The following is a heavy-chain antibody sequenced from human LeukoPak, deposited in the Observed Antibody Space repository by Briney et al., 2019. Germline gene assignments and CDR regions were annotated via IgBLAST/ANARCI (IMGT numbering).Heavy chain of an antibody. J-gene: IGHJ3*01. Sequence: PSQTLSLTYTVSGGSVDSSDYYWTWSRQPPAKGLEWSGYISHTGGTYYNSSLLSRVTISLDKSKNQFFLTLGSVTAADTAVYFCARDHIAAGPAAKKDALDFWGRGTAVTVSS. CDR1: GGSVDSSDYY. CDR2: ISHTGGT. CDR3: ARDHIAAGPAAKKDALDF. D-gene: IGHD2-2*01. V-gene: IGHV4-30-2*01.